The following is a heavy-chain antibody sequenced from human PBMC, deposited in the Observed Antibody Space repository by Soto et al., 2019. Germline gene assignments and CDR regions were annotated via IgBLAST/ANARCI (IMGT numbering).Heavy chain of an antibody. Sequence: SETLSLTCTVSGGSISSYYWSWIRQPPGKGLEWIGCIYYSGSTNYNPSLESRVTISVDKSKNQFSLKLMSLSAADTAVYYCGSLVGLAPISYYFDYWGQAALVTVSS. J-gene: IGHJ4*02. CDR2: IYYSGST. V-gene: IGHV4-59*08. CDR1: GGSISSYY. D-gene: IGHD2-8*02. CDR3: GSLVGLAPISYYFDY.